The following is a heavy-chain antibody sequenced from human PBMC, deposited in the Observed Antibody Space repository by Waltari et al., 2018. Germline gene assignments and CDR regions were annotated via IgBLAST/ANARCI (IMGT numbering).Heavy chain of an antibody. V-gene: IGHV4-59*01. D-gene: IGHD2-21*01. CDR1: GGSISSYY. CDR2: IYYSGST. CDR3: ARVRIPDYYYYYMDV. J-gene: IGHJ6*03. Sequence: QVQLQESGPGLVKPSETLSLTCTVSGGSISSYYWSWIRQPPGKGLEWIGYIYYSGSTNYNPSLKSRVTISVDTSKNQFSLKLSSVTAADTAVYYCARVRIPDYYYYYMDVWGKGTTVTVSS.